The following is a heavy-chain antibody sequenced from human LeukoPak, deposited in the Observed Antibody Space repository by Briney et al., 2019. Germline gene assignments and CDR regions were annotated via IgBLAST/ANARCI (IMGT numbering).Heavy chain of an antibody. CDR1: GFTFSSYG. V-gene: IGHV3-33*01. CDR2: IWYDGSNK. CDR3: ARSPVYYYYYMDV. Sequence: GGSLRLSCAASGFTFSSYGMHWVRQAPGKGLEWVAVIWYDGSNKYYADSVKGRFTISRDNSKNTLYLQMNSLRAEDTAVYYCARSPVYYYYYMDVWAKGPRSPSP. J-gene: IGHJ6*03.